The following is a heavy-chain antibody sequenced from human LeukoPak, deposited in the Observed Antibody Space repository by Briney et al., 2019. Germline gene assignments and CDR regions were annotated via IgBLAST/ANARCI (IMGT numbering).Heavy chain of an antibody. V-gene: IGHV3-23*01. CDR3: AKDLSMAVTGSPFDY. CDR1: GFTFSSFA. CDR2: ISGSGTTT. J-gene: IGHJ4*02. D-gene: IGHD6-19*01. Sequence: PGGSLRLSCAASGFTFSSFAMSWVRRAPGKGPERVSTISGSGTTTYYADSVRGRFTVSRDNSKSTLYLQMNSLRAADTAVYYWAKDLSMAVTGSPFDYWGQGTLVTVSS.